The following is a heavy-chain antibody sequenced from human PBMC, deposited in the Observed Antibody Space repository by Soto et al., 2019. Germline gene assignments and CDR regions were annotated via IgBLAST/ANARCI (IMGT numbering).Heavy chain of an antibody. J-gene: IGHJ4*02. CDR2: ISYDGSNK. CDR1: GFTFSSYG. Sequence: PGGSLRLSCAASGFTFSSYGMHWVRQAPGKGLEWVAVISYDGSNKYYADSVKGRFTISRDNSKNTLYLQMNSLRAEDTAVYYCAKGTVGYSSSWYDYWGQGTLVTVSS. D-gene: IGHD6-13*01. CDR3: AKGTVGYSSSWYDY. V-gene: IGHV3-30*18.